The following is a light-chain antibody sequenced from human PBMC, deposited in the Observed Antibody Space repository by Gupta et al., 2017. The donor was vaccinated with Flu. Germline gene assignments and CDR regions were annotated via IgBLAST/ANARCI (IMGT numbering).Light chain of an antibody. J-gene: IGLJ3*02. Sequence: QSALTQPASVSGSPGQSITISCTGTSSDVGTSDYVSWYQQHPGKVPRLLIYEGSNRPSGVSNRFSGSRSDNTASLTISGLQAEDEADYYCCSYTSSSTWVFGGGTKLTVL. V-gene: IGLV2-23*01. CDR3: CSYTSSSTWV. CDR1: SSDVGTSDY. CDR2: EGS.